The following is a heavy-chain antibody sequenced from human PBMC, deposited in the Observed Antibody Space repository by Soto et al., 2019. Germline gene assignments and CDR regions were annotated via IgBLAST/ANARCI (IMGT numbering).Heavy chain of an antibody. V-gene: IGHV1-69*13. D-gene: IGHD3-22*01. CDR2: IIPIFGTA. J-gene: IGHJ1*01. CDR1: GGTFSSYA. Sequence: GASVKVSCKASGGTFSSYAISWVRQAPGQGLEWMGGIIPIFGTANYAQKFQGRVTITADESTSTAYMELSSLRSEDTAVYYCARDESPDLYYYDSSGYYFPEYFQHWGQGTLVTVSS. CDR3: ARDESPDLYYYDSSGYYFPEYFQH.